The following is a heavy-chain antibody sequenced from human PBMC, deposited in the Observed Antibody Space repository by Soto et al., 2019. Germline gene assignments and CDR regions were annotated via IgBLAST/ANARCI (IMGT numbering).Heavy chain of an antibody. J-gene: IGHJ4*02. V-gene: IGHV1-69*13. D-gene: IGHD2-21*02. CDR2: IIPIFGTA. CDR1: GGTFSSYA. Sequence: ASVKVSCKASGGTFSSYAISWVRQAPGQGLEWMGGIIPIFGTANYAQKFQGRVTITADESTSTAYMELSSLRSEDTAVYYCARGRAYCGGDCYPSEFDYWGKGTLVTVSS. CDR3: ARGRAYCGGDCYPSEFDY.